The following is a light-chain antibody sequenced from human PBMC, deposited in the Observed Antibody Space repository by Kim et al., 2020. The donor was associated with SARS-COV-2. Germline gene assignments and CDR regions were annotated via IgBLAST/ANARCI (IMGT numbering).Light chain of an antibody. CDR1: SSDVGAYNS. CDR3: APYTTSDTVI. Sequence: GQSIAISCTGTSSDVGAYNSVSWYQQHPGTAPKPMIYDVSKRPSGVSNRFSGSKSGNTASLTISGLQAEDEADYYCAPYTTSDTVIFGGGTKLTVL. V-gene: IGLV2-14*03. J-gene: IGLJ2*01. CDR2: DVS.